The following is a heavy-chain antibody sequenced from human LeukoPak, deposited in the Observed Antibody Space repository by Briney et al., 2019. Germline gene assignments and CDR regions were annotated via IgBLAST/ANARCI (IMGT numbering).Heavy chain of an antibody. CDR1: GYTFTGYY. D-gene: IGHD3-22*01. CDR2: INPSGGST. CDR3: AAPHYYDSSAPGLVDFQH. J-gene: IGHJ1*01. Sequence: GASVKVSCKASGYTFTGYYMHWVRQAPGQWLEWMGIINPSGGSTSYAQKFQGRVTMTRDTSTSTVYMELSSLRSEDTAVYYCAAPHYYDSSAPGLVDFQHWGQGTLVTVSS. V-gene: IGHV1-46*01.